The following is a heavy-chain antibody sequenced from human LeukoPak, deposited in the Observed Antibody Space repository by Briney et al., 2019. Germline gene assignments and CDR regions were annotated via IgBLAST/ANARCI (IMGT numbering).Heavy chain of an antibody. Sequence: SETLSLTCTVSGGSISSYYWGWIRQPPGKGLEWIGSIYYSGSTYYNPSLKSRVTISVDTSKNQFSLKLSSVTAADTAVYYCARDPSSIAAPDVWGKGTTVTVSS. D-gene: IGHD6-6*01. CDR3: ARDPSSIAAPDV. J-gene: IGHJ6*04. V-gene: IGHV4-39*07. CDR2: IYYSGST. CDR1: GGSISSYY.